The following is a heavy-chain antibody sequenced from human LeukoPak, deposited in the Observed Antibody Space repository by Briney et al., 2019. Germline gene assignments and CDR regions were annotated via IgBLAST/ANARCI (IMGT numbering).Heavy chain of an antibody. CDR1: GFTFSSYA. Sequence: AGGSLRLSCAASGFTFSSYAMSWIRQPPGKGLEWIGEINHSGSTNYNPSLKSRVTISVDTSKNQFSLKLSSVTAADTAVYYCARTRSSSSEPADYWGQGTLVTVSS. D-gene: IGHD6-6*01. CDR2: INHSGST. CDR3: ARTRSSSSEPADY. J-gene: IGHJ4*02. V-gene: IGHV4-34*01.